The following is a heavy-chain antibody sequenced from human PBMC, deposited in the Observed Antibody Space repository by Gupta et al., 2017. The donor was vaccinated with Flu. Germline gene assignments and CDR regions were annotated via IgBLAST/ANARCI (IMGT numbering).Heavy chain of an antibody. CDR3: AKGNGDLYYYGMDV. V-gene: IGHV3-23*01. J-gene: IGHJ6*02. CDR2: IGGSGGYT. D-gene: IGHD4-17*01. Sequence: QGPGKGLEWVSVIGGSGGYTYYASTEKGRLTIYRDNRKNTLYLQLNSLRAEDTAIYYCAKGNGDLYYYGMDVWGQGTTVTVSS.